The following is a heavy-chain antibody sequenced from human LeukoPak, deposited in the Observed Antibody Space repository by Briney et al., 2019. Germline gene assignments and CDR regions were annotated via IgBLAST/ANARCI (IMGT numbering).Heavy chain of an antibody. D-gene: IGHD5-18*01. V-gene: IGHV1-69*13. J-gene: IGHJ6*03. CDR1: GGTFSSYA. Sequence: GASVKVSCKASGGTFSSYAISWVRQAPGRGLEWMGGIIPIFGTANYAQKFQGRVTITADESTSTAYMELSSLRSEDTAVYYCARDENVDTAMRRGLDYYYMDVWGKGTTVTVSS. CDR2: IIPIFGTA. CDR3: ARDENVDTAMRRGLDYYYMDV.